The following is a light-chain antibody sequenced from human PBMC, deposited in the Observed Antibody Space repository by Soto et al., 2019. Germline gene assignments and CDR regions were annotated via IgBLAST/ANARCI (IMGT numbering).Light chain of an antibody. CDR1: QSVSASC. Sequence: IVFTPSPSTLSFSPGERATLSCRASQSVSASCLAWYQQKPGQDPRVLIYDESNRATGIPDRFSGSGSGTDFTLTISRLEPEDFAVYYCQQYGSSGTFGQGTKVDI. V-gene: IGKV3-20*01. J-gene: IGKJ1*01. CDR3: QQYGSSGT. CDR2: DES.